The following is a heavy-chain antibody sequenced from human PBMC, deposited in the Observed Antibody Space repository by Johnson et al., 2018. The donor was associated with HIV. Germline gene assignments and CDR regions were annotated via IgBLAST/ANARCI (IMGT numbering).Heavy chain of an antibody. J-gene: IGHJ3*01. CDR1: GFTFSSYW. CDR3: ARDGRDLVTRGGFDV. CDR2: IKQDGSEK. D-gene: IGHD5-18*01. Sequence: VLLVESGGGLVQPGGSLRLSCAASGFTFSSYWMSWVRQAPGKGLEWVANIKQDGSEKYYVDSVKGRFTISRDNSRNMLYLQMNSLRPEDTAVYYCARDGRDLVTRGGFDVWGPGTVVTVSS. V-gene: IGHV3-7*01.